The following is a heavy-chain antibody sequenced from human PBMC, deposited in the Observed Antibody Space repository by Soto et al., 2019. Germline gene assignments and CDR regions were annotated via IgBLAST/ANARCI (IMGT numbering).Heavy chain of an antibody. CDR1: GGTFSSCA. V-gene: IGHV1-69*13. CDR2: IIPIFGTA. J-gene: IGHJ6*02. CDR3: ATKKGGYPSYYYYGMDV. D-gene: IGHD3-16*02. Sequence: SVKVSCKASGGTFSSCAISWVRQAPGQGLEWMGGIIPIFGTANYAQKFQGRVTITADESTSTAYMELSSLRSEDTAVYYCATKKGGYPSYYYYGMDVWGQGTTVTVSS.